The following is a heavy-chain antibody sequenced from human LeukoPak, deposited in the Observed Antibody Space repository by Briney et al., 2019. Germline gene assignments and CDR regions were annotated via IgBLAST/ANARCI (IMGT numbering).Heavy chain of an antibody. CDR3: ARDLGSGWSSFDY. D-gene: IGHD6-19*01. V-gene: IGHV1-69*05. J-gene: IGHJ4*02. CDR2: IIPIFGTA. CDR1: GGTFSSYA. Sequence: GSSVKVSCKASGGTFSSYAISWVRQAPGQGPEWMGRIIPIFGTANYAQKFQGRVTITTDESTSTAYMELSSPRSEDTAVYYCARDLGSGWSSFDYWGQGTLVTVSS.